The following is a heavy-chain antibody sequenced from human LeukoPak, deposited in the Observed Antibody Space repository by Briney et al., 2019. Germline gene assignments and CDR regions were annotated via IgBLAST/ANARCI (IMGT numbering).Heavy chain of an antibody. CDR2: ISSSSRYI. Sequence: GGSLRLSCAASGFTFSSYSMNWDRQPPGKGRGWVSSISSSSRYIYYAGSVKGRFTISTDNAKNSLYLQMNSLRAEDTAVYYCARDGVVPAALPCDYWGQGTLVTVSS. J-gene: IGHJ4*02. V-gene: IGHV3-21*01. D-gene: IGHD2-2*01. CDR1: GFTFSSYS. CDR3: ARDGVVPAALPCDY.